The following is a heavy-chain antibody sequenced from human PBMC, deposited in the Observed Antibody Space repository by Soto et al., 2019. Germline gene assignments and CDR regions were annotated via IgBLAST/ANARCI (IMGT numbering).Heavy chain of an antibody. CDR2: ISWNSGSI. V-gene: IGHV3-9*01. D-gene: IGHD3-10*01. CDR3: AKVAVLGPLHYYYCFDV. CDR1: GFKFGDYA. J-gene: IGHJ6*03. Sequence: EVQLVESGGGLAQPGRSLRLACAASGFKFGDYAMHWVRQAPGKGLEWVSGISWNSGSIAYADSVKGRFTVSRDNAQNSLYLEMPSLRHGDTASYYCAKVAVLGPLHYYYCFDVWGRGTTVTVSS.